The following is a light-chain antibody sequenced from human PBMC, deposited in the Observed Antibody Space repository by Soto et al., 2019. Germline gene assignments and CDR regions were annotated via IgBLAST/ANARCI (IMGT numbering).Light chain of an antibody. CDR3: QVWDSSSDHAI. CDR2: YDT. Sequence: SYELTQPPSVSVAPGKTARITCGGNNIGSKSVHWYQQKPGQAPGLVIYYDTNRPSGIPERFSGSNSGNTATLTISRVEAGDEADYYGQVWDSSSDHAIFGGGTQLTVL. J-gene: IGLJ2*01. CDR1: NIGSKS. V-gene: IGLV3-21*04.